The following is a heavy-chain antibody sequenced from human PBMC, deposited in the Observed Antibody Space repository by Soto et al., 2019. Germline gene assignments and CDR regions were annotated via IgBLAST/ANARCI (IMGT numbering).Heavy chain of an antibody. CDR2: INPSGGST. CDR1: GYTFTSYY. CDR3: ARSNKDIVVVPAAQILDY. Sequence: EASVKVSCKASGYTFTSYYMHWVRQAPGQGLEWMGIINPSGGSTSYAQKFQGRVTMTRDTSTSTVYMELSSLRSEDTAVYYCARSNKDIVVVPAAQILDYWGQGTLVTVSS. V-gene: IGHV1-46*03. J-gene: IGHJ4*02. D-gene: IGHD2-2*01.